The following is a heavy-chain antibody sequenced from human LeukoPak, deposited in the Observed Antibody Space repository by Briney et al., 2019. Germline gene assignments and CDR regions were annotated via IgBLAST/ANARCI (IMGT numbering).Heavy chain of an antibody. J-gene: IGHJ3*02. D-gene: IGHD3-22*01. V-gene: IGHV1-18*01. CDR2: ISAHNGNT. CDR3: ARRPRYYDSSGYYYVDAFDI. Sequence: ASVKVSCKASGYTFTSYAMNWVRQAPGQGLEWMGWISAHNGNTNYAQKLQGRVTMTTDTSTSTAYMELRSLRSDDTAVYYCARRPRYYDSSGYYYVDAFDIWGQGTMVTVSS. CDR1: GYTFTSYA.